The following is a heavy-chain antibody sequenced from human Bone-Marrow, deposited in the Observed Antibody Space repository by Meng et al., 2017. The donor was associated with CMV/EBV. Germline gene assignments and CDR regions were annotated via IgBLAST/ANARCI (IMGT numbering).Heavy chain of an antibody. J-gene: IGHJ4*02. CDR2: ISSSSSYI. CDR1: GFIFSGYA. D-gene: IGHD2-2*01. Sequence: GESLKISCAASGFIFSGYAMSWVRQAPGKGLEWVSSISSSSSYIYYADSVKGRFTISRDNAKNSLYLQMNSLRAEDTAVYYCVRADPTKRSSTTSCLDYWGQGTLVTVSS. CDR3: VRADPTKRSSTTSCLDY. V-gene: IGHV3-21*01.